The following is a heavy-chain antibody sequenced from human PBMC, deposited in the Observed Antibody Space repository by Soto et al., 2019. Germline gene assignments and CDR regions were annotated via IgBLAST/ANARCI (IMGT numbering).Heavy chain of an antibody. V-gene: IGHV4-39*01. CDR3: ARHFGRTYYYDSSGYYALAGGFDP. D-gene: IGHD3-22*01. CDR2: IYYSGST. J-gene: IGHJ5*02. CDR1: GGSISSSSYY. Sequence: QLQLQESGPGLVKPSETLSLTCTVSGGSISSSSYYWGWIRQPPGKGLEWIGSIYYSGSTYYNPSLKSRVTISVDTSKNQFSLKLSSVTAADTAVYYCARHFGRTYYYDSSGYYALAGGFDPWGQGTLVTVSS.